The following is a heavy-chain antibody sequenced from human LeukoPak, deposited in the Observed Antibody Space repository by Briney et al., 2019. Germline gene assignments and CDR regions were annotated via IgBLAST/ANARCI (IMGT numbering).Heavy chain of an antibody. CDR3: ARQVRGDGDYLPYWYFDL. D-gene: IGHD4-17*01. CDR1: GGSISSYY. CDR2: IYTSGST. J-gene: IGHJ2*01. V-gene: IGHV4-4*07. Sequence: SETLSLTCTDSGGSISSYYWSWIRQPAGKGLEWIWRIYTSGSTNYNPSLKSRVTMSVDTSKSQFSLKLSSVTAADTAVYYCARQVRGDGDYLPYWYFDLWGRGTLVTVSS.